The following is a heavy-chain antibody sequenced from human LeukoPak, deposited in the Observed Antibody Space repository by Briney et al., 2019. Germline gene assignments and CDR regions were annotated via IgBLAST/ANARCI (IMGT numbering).Heavy chain of an antibody. J-gene: IGHJ4*02. CDR2: IIPRFGTA. D-gene: IGHD1-14*01. CDR1: GGTFSCYG. CDR3: ARVISGTWLWF. V-gene: IGHV1-69*06. Sequence: GASVKVSCKASGGTFSCYGISWVRQAPGQGLEWMGGIIPRFGTANYAQKFQGRVTITADKSTSTAYMELSSLRPEDTAVYYCARVISGTWLWFWGQGTLVTVSS.